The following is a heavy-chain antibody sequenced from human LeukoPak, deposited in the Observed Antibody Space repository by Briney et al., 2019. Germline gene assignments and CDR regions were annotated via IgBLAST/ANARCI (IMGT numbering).Heavy chain of an antibody. CDR3: ARALRAPVYYMDV. V-gene: IGHV4-34*01. J-gene: IGHJ6*03. CDR2: INHSGST. Sequence: SETLSHTCPVNGGSFSGYDWSWIRKPPGKGLEWIGEINHSGSTNYNPSLKSRVTISVDTSKNQFSLKLSSVTAADTAVYYCARALRAPVYYMDVWGKGTTVTVSS. CDR1: GGSFSGYD.